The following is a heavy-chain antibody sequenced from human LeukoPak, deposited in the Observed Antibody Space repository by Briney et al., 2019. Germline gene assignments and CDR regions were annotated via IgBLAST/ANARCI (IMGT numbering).Heavy chain of an antibody. D-gene: IGHD3-22*01. CDR1: GFNFSNYA. Sequence: PGGSLRLSCAASGFNFSNYAMSWVRQAPGKGLEWVSAISGSGGGTYYADSVQGRFTISRDNSKNTLYLQLNSLRAEDTAVYYCAKMGRDYYDSSGPIFDYWGQGTLVTVSS. J-gene: IGHJ4*02. CDR3: AKMGRDYYDSSGPIFDY. CDR2: ISGSGGGT. V-gene: IGHV3-23*01.